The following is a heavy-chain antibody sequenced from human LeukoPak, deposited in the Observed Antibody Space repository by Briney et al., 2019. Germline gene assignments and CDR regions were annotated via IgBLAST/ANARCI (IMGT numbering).Heavy chain of an antibody. J-gene: IGHJ6*02. CDR3: ARLIKIFGVVTRYYYYGMDV. CDR2: IYPGDSDT. V-gene: IGHV5-51*01. CDR1: GYSFTSYW. Sequence: GESLKISCKGSGYSFTSYWIGWVRQMPGKGLEWMGIIYPGDSDTRYSPSFQGQVTISADKSISTAYLQWSSLKASDTAMYYCARLIKIFGVVTRYYYYGMDVWGQGTMVTVSS. D-gene: IGHD3-3*01.